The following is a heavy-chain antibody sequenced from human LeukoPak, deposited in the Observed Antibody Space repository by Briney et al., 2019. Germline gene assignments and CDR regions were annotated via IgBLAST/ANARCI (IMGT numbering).Heavy chain of an antibody. CDR3: ARGGIAVAGTLGNWFDP. CDR1: GGTFSSYA. D-gene: IGHD6-19*01. Sequence: SVKVSCKAPGGTFSSYAISWVRQAPGQGLEWMGGIIPIFGTANYAQKFQGRVTITADESTSTAYMELSSLRSEDTAVYYCARGGIAVAGTLGNWFDPWGQGTLVTVSS. CDR2: IIPIFGTA. V-gene: IGHV1-69*13. J-gene: IGHJ5*02.